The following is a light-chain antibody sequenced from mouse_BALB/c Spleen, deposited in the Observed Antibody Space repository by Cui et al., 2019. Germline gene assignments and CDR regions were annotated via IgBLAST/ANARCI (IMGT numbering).Light chain of an antibody. J-gene: IGKJ1*01. Sequence: DIQRNQSPTSLSACLGDRSTITCHVSQYMNVWLSWYQQKPGNIPKLLIYKASNLHTGVPSRFRGSGSGTGFTLTISSLQPEDIATYYCQQGQSYPLTFGGGTKLEIK. CDR2: KAS. V-gene: IGKV10-94*01. CDR3: QQGQSYPLT. CDR1: QYMNVW.